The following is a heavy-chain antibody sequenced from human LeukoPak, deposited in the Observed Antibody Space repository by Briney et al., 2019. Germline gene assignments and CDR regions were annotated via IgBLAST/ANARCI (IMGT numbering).Heavy chain of an antibody. D-gene: IGHD3-22*01. V-gene: IGHV4-59*08. CDR2: IYYSGST. Sequence: SETLSLTCTVSGGSISSYYWSWIRQPPGKGLEWIGNIYYSGSTNYNPSLKSRVTISVDTSKNQFSLKLSSVTAADTAVYYCAASFYYDSTFDQWGQGTLVTVSS. CDR3: AASFYYDSTFDQ. CDR1: GGSISSYY. J-gene: IGHJ4*02.